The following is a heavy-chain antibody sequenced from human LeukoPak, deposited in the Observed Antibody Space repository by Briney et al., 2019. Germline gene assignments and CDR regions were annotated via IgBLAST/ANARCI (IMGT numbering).Heavy chain of an antibody. J-gene: IGHJ4*02. CDR1: GFTFSSYS. CDR2: ISSSSSTI. D-gene: IGHD5-18*01. V-gene: IGHV3-48*01. CDR3: ARVGYGPPFDY. Sequence: GGSPRLSCAASGFTFSSYSMNWGREAPGRGLEWGSYISSSSSTIYYADSVKGRFTISRDNAKNTLYLQMNSLRAEDTAVYYCARVGYGPPFDYWGQGTLVTVSS.